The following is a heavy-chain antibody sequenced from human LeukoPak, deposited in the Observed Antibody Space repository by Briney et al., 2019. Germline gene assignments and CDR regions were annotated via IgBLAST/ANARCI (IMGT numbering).Heavy chain of an antibody. CDR3: ARDKGLPQAFDL. D-gene: IGHD5/OR15-5a*01. CDR1: GGSISSFY. J-gene: IGHJ3*01. V-gene: IGHV4-59*01. CDR2: ISYSGTT. Sequence: SETLSLTCTVSGGSISSFYWSWIRQPPGKGLEYIGYISYSGTTSYNPSLKSRFTISVDTSKNQFSLKLTSVTAADTAVYYCARDKGLPQAFDLWGQGTMVTVSS.